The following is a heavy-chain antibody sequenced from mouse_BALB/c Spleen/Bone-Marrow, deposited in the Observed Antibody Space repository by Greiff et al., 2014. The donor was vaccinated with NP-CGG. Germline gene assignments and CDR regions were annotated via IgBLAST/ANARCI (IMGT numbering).Heavy chain of an antibody. J-gene: IGHJ1*01. D-gene: IGHD2-14*01. CDR1: GYTFTSYV. V-gene: IGHV1-14*01. Sequence: EVKLMESGPELVKPGASVKMSCKASGYTFTSYVMHWVKQKPGQGLEWIGYINPYNDGTKYNEKFKGKATLTSDKSSSTAYMELSSLTSEDSAVYYCAGYDWYFDVWGAGTTVTVSS. CDR2: INPYNDGT. CDR3: AGYDWYFDV.